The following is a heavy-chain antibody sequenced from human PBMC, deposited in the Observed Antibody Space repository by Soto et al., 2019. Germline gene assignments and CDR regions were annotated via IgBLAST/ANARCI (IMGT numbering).Heavy chain of an antibody. CDR2: IWYDGSNK. V-gene: IGHV3-33*01. CDR1: GFTFSSYG. J-gene: IGHJ4*02. Sequence: GGSLRLSCAASGFTFSSYGMHWVRQAPGKGLEWVAVIWYDGSNKYYADSVKGRFTISRDNSKNTLYLQMNSLRAEDTAVYYCARVRGTYSTASEYFDYWGQGTLVTVSS. D-gene: IGHD6-13*01. CDR3: ARVRGTYSTASEYFDY.